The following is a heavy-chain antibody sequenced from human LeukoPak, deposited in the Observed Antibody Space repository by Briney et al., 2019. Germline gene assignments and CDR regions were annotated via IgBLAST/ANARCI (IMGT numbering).Heavy chain of an antibody. CDR1: GFTFSSYA. Sequence: PGGSLRLSCAASGFTFSSYAMSWVRQAPGKGLEWVSAISGSGGSTYYADSVKGRFTISRDNSKNTLYLQMNSLRAEDTAVCYCAKDPHYYDSSGYYNWGQGTLVTVSS. CDR2: ISGSGGST. J-gene: IGHJ4*02. CDR3: AKDPHYYDSSGYYN. D-gene: IGHD3-22*01. V-gene: IGHV3-23*01.